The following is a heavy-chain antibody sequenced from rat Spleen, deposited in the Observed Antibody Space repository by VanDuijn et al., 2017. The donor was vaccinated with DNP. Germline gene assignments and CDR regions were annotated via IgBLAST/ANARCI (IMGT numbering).Heavy chain of an antibody. CDR3: ATQGYYDGYYRPFDY. V-gene: IGHV5-25*01. CDR1: GFTFGDYF. Sequence: EVQLVESGGGLVQPGRSLKLSCAASGFTFGDYFMAWVRLTPKRGLEWVASISTGGGNAYYRDSVKGRFTVSRDNTKSSLYLQMDSLRSEDTATYYCATQGYYDGYYRPFDYWGQGVMVTVSS. J-gene: IGHJ2*01. CDR2: ISTGGGNA. D-gene: IGHD1-12*03.